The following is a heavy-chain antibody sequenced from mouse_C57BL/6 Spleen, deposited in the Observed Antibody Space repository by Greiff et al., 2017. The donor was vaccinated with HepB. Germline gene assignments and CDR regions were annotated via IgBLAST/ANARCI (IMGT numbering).Heavy chain of an antibody. CDR3: ARSGGYYWYFDV. CDR2: IDPSDSYT. CDR1: GYTFTSYW. J-gene: IGHJ1*03. V-gene: IGHV1-50*01. Sequence: VQLQQPGAELVKPGASVKLSCKASGYTFTSYWMQWVKQRPGQGLEWIGEIDPSDSYTNYNQKFKGKATLTVDTSSSTAYMQLSSLTSEDSAVYYCARSGGYYWYFDVWGTGTTVTVSS. D-gene: IGHD2-2*01.